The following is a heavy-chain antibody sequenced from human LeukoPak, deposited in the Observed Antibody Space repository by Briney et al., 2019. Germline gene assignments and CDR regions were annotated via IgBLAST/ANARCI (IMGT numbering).Heavy chain of an antibody. D-gene: IGHD6-19*01. CDR3: ARGSSRQVAGLFDY. Sequence: SETLSLTCAVYGGSFSGYYWSWIRQPPGKGLEWLGEINHSGSTNYNLSLKSRVTISVDTSKNQFSLKLSSVTAADTAVYYCARGSSRQVAGLFDYWGQGTLVTVSS. V-gene: IGHV4-34*01. CDR2: INHSGST. J-gene: IGHJ4*02. CDR1: GGSFSGYY.